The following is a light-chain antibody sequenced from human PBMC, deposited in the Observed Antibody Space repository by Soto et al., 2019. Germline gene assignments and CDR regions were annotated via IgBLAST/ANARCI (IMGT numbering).Light chain of an antibody. CDR1: QSIGRW. CDR2: DAS. V-gene: IGKV1-5*01. CDR3: QQYYSYWT. J-gene: IGKJ1*01. Sequence: DIQMTQSPATLSASVGDTVTVTCRASQSIGRWLAWYQQKPGKAPKLLIFDASTLENGVPARFSGSRSGPEFSPTISSLQPDDFATYYCQQYYSYWTFGQATKVDIK.